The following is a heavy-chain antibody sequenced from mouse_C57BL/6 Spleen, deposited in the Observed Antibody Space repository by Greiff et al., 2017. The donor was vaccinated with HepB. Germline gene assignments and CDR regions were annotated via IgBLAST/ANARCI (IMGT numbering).Heavy chain of an antibody. CDR2: IYPGDGDT. J-gene: IGHJ2*01. CDR1: GYAFSSSW. Sequence: VQLQQSGPELVKPGASVKISCKASGYAFSSSWMNWVKQRPGKGLEWIGRIYPGDGDTNYNGKFKGKATLTADKSSSTAYMQLSSLTSEDSAVYFCARSVYGSSYFDYWGQGTTLTVSS. CDR3: ARSVYGSSYFDY. V-gene: IGHV1-82*01. D-gene: IGHD1-1*01.